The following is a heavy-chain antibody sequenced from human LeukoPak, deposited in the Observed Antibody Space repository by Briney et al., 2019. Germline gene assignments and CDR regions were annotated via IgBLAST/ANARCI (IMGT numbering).Heavy chain of an antibody. CDR3: AESLGYCTNNVCYLKY. CDR1: GYTFTSYG. J-gene: IGHJ4*02. V-gene: IGHV1-2*02. Sequence: ASVKVSCKASGYTFTSYGISWVRQAPGQGLEWMGWINPNSGGTNYAQKFQGRVTMTRDTSISTAYMELRSLRSDDTAVYYCAESLGYCTNNVCYLKYWGQGTLVTVSS. CDR2: INPNSGGT. D-gene: IGHD2-8*01.